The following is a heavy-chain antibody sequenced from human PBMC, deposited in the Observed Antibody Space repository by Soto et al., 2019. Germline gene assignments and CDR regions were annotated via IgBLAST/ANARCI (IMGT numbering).Heavy chain of an antibody. J-gene: IGHJ6*02. CDR3: ARDRCAEDIVVVPAAKELCGMDV. CDR2: IWYDGSNK. CDR1: GFTFSSYE. V-gene: IGHV3-33*01. Sequence: PGGSLRLSCAASGFTFSSYEMHWVRQAPGKGLEWVAVIWYDGSNKYYADSVKGRFTISRDNSKNTLYLQMNSLRAEDTAVYYCARDRCAEDIVVVPAAKELCGMDVWGQGTTVTVSS. D-gene: IGHD2-2*01.